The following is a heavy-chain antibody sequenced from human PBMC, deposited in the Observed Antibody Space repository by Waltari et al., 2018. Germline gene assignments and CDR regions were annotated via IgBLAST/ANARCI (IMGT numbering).Heavy chain of an antibody. D-gene: IGHD4-17*01. CDR2: INIDESGT. CDR1: GFPFTRYW. J-gene: IGHJ5*02. Sequence: EVQLVESGGGLVQPGGSLRLSRAASGFPFTRYWMPWVRQAPGKGLVWVSRINIDESGTSYADSVKGRFTISRDNTKNTLYLQMNSLRAEDTAVYYCARSCGLRCHWFDPWALGTLVTVSS. V-gene: IGHV3-74*01. CDR3: ARSCGLRCHWFDP.